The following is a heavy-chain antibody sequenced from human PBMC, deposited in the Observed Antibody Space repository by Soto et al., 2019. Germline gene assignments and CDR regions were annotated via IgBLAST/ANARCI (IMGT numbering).Heavy chain of an antibody. CDR3: ARDLLATTDY. J-gene: IGHJ4*02. CDR2: ISSSSSTI. V-gene: IGHV3-48*01. CDR1: GFTFSSYS. D-gene: IGHD5-12*01. Sequence: GGSLRLSCAASGFTFSSYSMNWVRQAPGKGLEWVSYISSSSSTIYYADSVKGRFTISRDNAKNSLYLQMNSLRAEDTAVYYCARDLLATTDYWGQGTLVTVSS.